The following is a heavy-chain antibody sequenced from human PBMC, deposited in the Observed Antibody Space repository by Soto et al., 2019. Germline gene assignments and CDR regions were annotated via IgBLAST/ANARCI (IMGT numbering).Heavy chain of an antibody. D-gene: IGHD3-9*01. CDR2: ISHIGTS. J-gene: IGHJ3*01. CDR1: GCSISSSHL. CDR3: ARVVLTITRGDFDA. V-gene: IGHV4-4*02. Sequence: QVQLQESGPGLVKPSGTLSLTCAVSGCSISSSHLWTWVRQSPGKGLEYIGEISHIGTSNSNPSLKSRVTLAVDKSKNHFSLTLTSVTAADTAVYYCARVVLTITRGDFDAWGQGTLVIVSS.